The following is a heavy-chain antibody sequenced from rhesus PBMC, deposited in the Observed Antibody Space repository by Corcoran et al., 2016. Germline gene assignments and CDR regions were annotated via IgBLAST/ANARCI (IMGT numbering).Heavy chain of an antibody. Sequence: QLQLQESGPGLVKPSETLSLTCAVSGGSISTNYWSRILQPPGKGLEWIGRISVSGWRTDYNPSLKSRVTISTDTSKNQFSLKLSSVTAADTAVYYCARVGYSSSPFFDYWGQGVLVTVSS. CDR1: GGSISTNY. J-gene: IGHJ4*01. CDR3: ARVGYSSSPFFDY. V-gene: IGHV4-173*01. CDR2: ISVSGWRT. D-gene: IGHD6-43*01.